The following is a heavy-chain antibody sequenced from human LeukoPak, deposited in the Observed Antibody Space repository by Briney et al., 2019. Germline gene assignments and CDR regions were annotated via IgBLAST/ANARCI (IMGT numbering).Heavy chain of an antibody. CDR3: ARHTSYVVAATIILAHGAFDI. V-gene: IGHV4-39*01. Sequence: SETLSLTCTVSGGSISSSSYYWGWIRQPPGKGLEWIGSIYYSGSTYYNPSLKGRVTISVGTSKNQFSLKLSSVTAADTAVYYCARHTSYVVAATIILAHGAFDIWGQGTMVTVSS. CDR2: IYYSGST. CDR1: GGSISSSSYY. D-gene: IGHD2-15*01. J-gene: IGHJ3*02.